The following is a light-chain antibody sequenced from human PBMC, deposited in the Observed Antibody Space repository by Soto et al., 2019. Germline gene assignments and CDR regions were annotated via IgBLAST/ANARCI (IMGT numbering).Light chain of an antibody. CDR2: LGS. J-gene: IGKJ4*01. V-gene: IGKV2-28*01. CDR3: MQALESPLT. CDR1: QSLLHSDGYNY. Sequence: DIVMTQTPLSSPVTLGQPASISCRSSQSLLHSDGYNYLDWYLQKPGQSPQLLIYLGSNRASGVPDRFSGSGSGADFTLKISRVEAEDIGTYYCMQALESPLTLGGGTKVDIK.